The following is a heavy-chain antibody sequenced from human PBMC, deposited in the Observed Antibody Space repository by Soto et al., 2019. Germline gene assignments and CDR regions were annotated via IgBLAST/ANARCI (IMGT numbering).Heavy chain of an antibody. V-gene: IGHV4-39*01. CDR1: GGKIVSSGCS. CDR2: IYYSGST. Sequence: PSVTLSLSNTVSGGKIVSSGCSWGCIRKPPGKWLEWIGSIYYSGSTYYNPSLKRRVNISVEPSKNQFSLRLSSVTAADTAVYYCATLGYCSSHSCSEPRFDPRGQGTLVPGSS. CDR3: ATLGYCSSHSCSEPRFDP. J-gene: IGHJ5*02. D-gene: IGHD2-2*01.